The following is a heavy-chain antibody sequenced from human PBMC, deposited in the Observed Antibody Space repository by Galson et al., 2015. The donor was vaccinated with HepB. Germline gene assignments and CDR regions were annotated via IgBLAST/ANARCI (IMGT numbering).Heavy chain of an antibody. Sequence: SVRLSGAASGFAFSDYYLSWIRPAPGKGLGWVSYISSSSSYTNYADSVKGRFTISRDNAKNSLYPQMNSLRAEDTAVYYCARDSRQQLVLEPRPFDYWGQGTLVTVSS. CDR3: ARDSRQQLVLEPRPFDY. CDR1: GFAFSDYY. CDR2: ISSSSSYT. V-gene: IGHV3-11*06. D-gene: IGHD6-13*01. J-gene: IGHJ4*02.